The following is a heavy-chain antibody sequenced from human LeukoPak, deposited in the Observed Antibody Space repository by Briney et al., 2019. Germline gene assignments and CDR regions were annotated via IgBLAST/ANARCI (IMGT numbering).Heavy chain of an antibody. Sequence: PGGSLRLSCAASGFAFSTYAMNWVRQAPGKGLEWISYISRTGDTIYYADSVKGRFTISRDNAKNSLYLQMNSLRVEDTAVYYCASQDLVVVPAASHYLDYGGQGTLVTVSS. CDR2: ISRTGDTI. D-gene: IGHD2-2*01. CDR1: GFAFSTYA. CDR3: ASQDLVVVPAASHYLDY. V-gene: IGHV3-48*03. J-gene: IGHJ4*02.